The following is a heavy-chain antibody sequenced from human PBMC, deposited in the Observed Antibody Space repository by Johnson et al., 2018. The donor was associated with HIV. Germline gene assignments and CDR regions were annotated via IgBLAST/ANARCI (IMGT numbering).Heavy chain of an antibody. CDR2: IKSETDGGTT. J-gene: IGHJ3*02. CDR3: AREHRRPSRSSSALSGDAFDI. CDR1: GFTFSNAW. D-gene: IGHD6-13*01. Sequence: MQLVESGGDLVKPGGSLRLSCAASGFTFSNAWMSWVRQAPGKGLEWVGRIKSETDGGTTDYAAPVKGRFTIPRDDSKNTLYLQMNSLRAEDTAVYYCAREHRRPSRSSSALSGDAFDIWGQGTMVTVSS. V-gene: IGHV3-15*01.